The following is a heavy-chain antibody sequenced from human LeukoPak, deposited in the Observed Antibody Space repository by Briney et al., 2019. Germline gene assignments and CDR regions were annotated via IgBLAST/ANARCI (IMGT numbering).Heavy chain of an antibody. V-gene: IGHV3-30*02. CDR1: GFTFSSFG. CDR2: IRYDGNSK. D-gene: IGHD4-23*01. Sequence: GGSLRLSCAASGFTFSSFGMHWVRQTPGKGLEWVAFIRYDGNSKYNADSVKGRFTISRDNSKNTLYLQMNSLRPEDTAVYYCAKLLSNSGRFLYWGQGTLVTVSS. J-gene: IGHJ4*02. CDR3: AKLLSNSGRFLY.